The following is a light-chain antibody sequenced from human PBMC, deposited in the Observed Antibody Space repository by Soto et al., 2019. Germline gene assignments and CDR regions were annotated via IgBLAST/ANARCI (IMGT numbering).Light chain of an antibody. CDR2: DAS. V-gene: IGKV1-33*01. Sequence: DIQMTQSPSSLSASVGDRVTITCQASQTINNYLNWYQQKPGRAPKLLIYDASNLEAGVPSRFRGSGAGTDFTFIISRLHHEDIATYYCQQYENLPTFGQGTRLEIK. CDR3: QQYENLPT. CDR1: QTINNY. J-gene: IGKJ5*01.